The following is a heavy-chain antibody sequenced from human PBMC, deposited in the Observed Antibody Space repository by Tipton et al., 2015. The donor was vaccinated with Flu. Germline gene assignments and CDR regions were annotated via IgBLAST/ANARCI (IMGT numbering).Heavy chain of an antibody. CDR2: IYSGGST. CDR3: ARERPPKGWLPYDAFDI. D-gene: IGHD5-24*01. V-gene: IGHV3-53*01. Sequence: GSLRLSCADSGFTVSSNYMSWVRQAPGKGLKWVSVIYSGGSTYYADSVKGRFTISRDNSKNTLYLQMNSLRAEDTAAYYCARERPPKGWLPYDAFDIWGQGTMVTVSS. J-gene: IGHJ3*02. CDR1: GFTVSSNY.